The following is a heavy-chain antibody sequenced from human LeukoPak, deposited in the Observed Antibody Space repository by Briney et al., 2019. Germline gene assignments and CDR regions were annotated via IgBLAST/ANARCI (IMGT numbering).Heavy chain of an antibody. Sequence: PSETLSLTCTVSGGSINTYYWNWIRQPPGKRLEWIGFISHSGTTNYNPSLKSRVTMSVETSKNQFTLNLSSVTAADTAVYYCARVWGGYSGSDYWGQGTLVTVSS. J-gene: IGHJ4*02. CDR3: ARVWGGYSGSDY. D-gene: IGHD5-12*01. CDR1: GGSINTYY. CDR2: ISHSGTT. V-gene: IGHV4-59*01.